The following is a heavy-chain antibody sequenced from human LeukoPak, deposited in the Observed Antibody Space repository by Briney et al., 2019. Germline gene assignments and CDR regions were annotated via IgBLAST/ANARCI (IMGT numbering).Heavy chain of an antibody. CDR3: ARAPIPYDRSRTDYRFDP. CDR2: IYYSGST. J-gene: IGHJ5*02. Sequence: MTSETLSLTCSVSGGSISRYYWSWLRQPPGKALEWIGYIYYSGSTNHNPSLKSRVTIPLDTSKSRFSLKLPSVTAADTAVYYCARAPIPYDRSRTDYRFDPWGQGTLVTVAS. D-gene: IGHD3-16*01. V-gene: IGHV4-59*01. CDR1: GGSISRYY.